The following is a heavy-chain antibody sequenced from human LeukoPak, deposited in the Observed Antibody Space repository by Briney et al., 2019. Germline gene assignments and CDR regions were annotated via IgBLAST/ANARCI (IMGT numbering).Heavy chain of an antibody. D-gene: IGHD3-10*01. CDR2: IYSDGTT. V-gene: IGHV3-53*03. J-gene: IGHJ6*04. CDR3: ARRTGRYFGSGSAYGMDV. CDR1: GLIVSTNY. Sequence: PGGSLRLSCATSGLIVSTNYMSWVRQTPGKGLELVALIYSDGTTHYAGSVRGRFTISRDNSKNTVDLQMNSLRGEDTAIYYCARRTGRYFGSGSAYGMDVWGGGTTVTVSS.